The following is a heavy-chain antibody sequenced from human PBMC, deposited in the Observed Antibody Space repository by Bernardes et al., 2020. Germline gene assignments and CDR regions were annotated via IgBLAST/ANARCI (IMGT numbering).Heavy chain of an antibody. CDR3: AKRGRDCSGGACSHIDY. J-gene: IGHJ4*02. CDR2: ISGSGGST. D-gene: IGHD2-15*01. Sequence: GGSLRLSCAASGFTFSNYAMSWVRQAPGKGLEWVSAISGSGGSTYYADSVKGRFTISRDNSKNTLYLQMDSLRAEDTAVYYCAKRGRDCSGGACSHIDYWGQGTLVTGSS. V-gene: IGHV3-23*01. CDR1: GFTFSNYA.